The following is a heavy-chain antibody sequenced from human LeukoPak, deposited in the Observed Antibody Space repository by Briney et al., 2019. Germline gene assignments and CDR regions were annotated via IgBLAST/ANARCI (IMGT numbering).Heavy chain of an antibody. D-gene: IGHD6-19*01. CDR2: IYYSGST. J-gene: IGHJ6*03. V-gene: IGHV4-59*01. CDR1: GGSISSYY. Sequence: SETLSLTCTVSGGSISSYYWSWIRQPPGKGLEWIGCIYYSGSTNYNPSLKSRVTISVDTSKNQFSLKLSSVTAADTAVYYCARDSSSGWYDYYYMDVWGKGTTVTVSS. CDR3: ARDSSSGWYDYYYMDV.